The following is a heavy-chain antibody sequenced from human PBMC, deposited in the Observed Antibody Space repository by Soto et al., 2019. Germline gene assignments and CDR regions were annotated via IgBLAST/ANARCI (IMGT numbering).Heavy chain of an antibody. CDR1: GGSFSGYY. CDR2: INHSGST. CDR3: ARGHYYYGSGSYFGSNYYYGMDV. Sequence: PSETLSLTCAVYGGSFSGYYWSWIRQPPGKGLEWIGEINHSGSTNYNPSLKSRVTISVDTSKNQFSLKLSSVTAADTAVYYCARGHYYYGSGSYFGSNYYYGMDVWGQGTTVTVSS. D-gene: IGHD3-10*01. J-gene: IGHJ6*02. V-gene: IGHV4-34*01.